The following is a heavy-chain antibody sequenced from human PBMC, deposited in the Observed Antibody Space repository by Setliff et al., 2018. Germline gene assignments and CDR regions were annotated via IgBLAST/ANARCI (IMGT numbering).Heavy chain of an antibody. Sequence: GGSLRLSCAASGFIVSSNSMTWVRQAPGKGLEWVSSLYSGGSTSYADSVRGRFTISRDNSKNTLYLQMNSLKVEDTAVYYCARVVSRGMVQVSDSWGQGTLVTVSS. J-gene: IGHJ4*02. CDR2: LYSGGST. D-gene: IGHD3-10*01. CDR3: ARVVSRGMVQVSDS. CDR1: GFIVSSNS. V-gene: IGHV3-66*01.